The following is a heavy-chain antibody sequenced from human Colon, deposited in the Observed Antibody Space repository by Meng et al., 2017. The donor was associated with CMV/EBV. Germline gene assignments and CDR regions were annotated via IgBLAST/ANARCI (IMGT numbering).Heavy chain of an antibody. CDR3: VKDKGSGYNKEDWYGVDV. CDR1: GFTFDDYA. D-gene: IGHD3-22*01. V-gene: IGHV3-9*01. CDR2: ISWHSGKV. J-gene: IGHJ6*02. Sequence: SCAASGFTFDDYAMHWVRQGPGKGLEWVSGISWHSGKVDYADSVKGRFTISRDNAKNSLFLQMNSLRPEDTAFYYCVKDKGSGYNKEDWYGVDVWGHGTTVTVSS.